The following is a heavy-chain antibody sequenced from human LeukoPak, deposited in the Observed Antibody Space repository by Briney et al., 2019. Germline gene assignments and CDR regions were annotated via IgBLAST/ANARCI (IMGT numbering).Heavy chain of an antibody. CDR1: GFTFSSYW. CDR2: INSDGSST. V-gene: IGHV3-74*01. Sequence: GGSLRLSCAASGFTFSSYWMHWVRQAPGKGLVWVSRINSDGSSTSNADSVKGRFTISRDNAKNTLYLQMNSLRAEDTAVYYCARDSRKQWPTQWGGYMDVWGKGTTVTVSS. J-gene: IGHJ6*03. D-gene: IGHD6-19*01. CDR3: ARDSRKQWPTQWGGYMDV.